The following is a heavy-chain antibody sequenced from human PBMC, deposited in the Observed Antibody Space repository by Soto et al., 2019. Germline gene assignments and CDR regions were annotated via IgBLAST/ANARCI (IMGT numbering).Heavy chain of an antibody. Sequence: QVQLVESGGGVVQPGRSLRLSCAASGFIFSSYGMHWVRQAPGKGLEWVAVISYDGSNKYYADTVKGRFTISRDNSKNTLYLQMNSLRAEDTAVYYCAKGSIAMTYFDYWGQGTLVTVSS. CDR2: ISYDGSNK. V-gene: IGHV3-30*18. J-gene: IGHJ4*02. D-gene: IGHD6-6*01. CDR1: GFIFSSYG. CDR3: AKGSIAMTYFDY.